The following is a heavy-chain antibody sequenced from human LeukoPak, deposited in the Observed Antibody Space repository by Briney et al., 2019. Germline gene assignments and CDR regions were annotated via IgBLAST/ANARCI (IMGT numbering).Heavy chain of an antibody. CDR1: GASVSNNNYY. D-gene: IGHD5-12*01. Sequence: SETLSLTCTVSGASVSNNNYYWGWIRQSPGKGLEWIASIYYSGSTYYNPSLKSRVTITVDTSKNQLSLKLNSVTAADTAVYYCAPGGYIGYGHAFDIWGQGTVVTVSS. J-gene: IGHJ3*02. CDR2: IYYSGST. V-gene: IGHV4-39*07. CDR3: APGGYIGYGHAFDI.